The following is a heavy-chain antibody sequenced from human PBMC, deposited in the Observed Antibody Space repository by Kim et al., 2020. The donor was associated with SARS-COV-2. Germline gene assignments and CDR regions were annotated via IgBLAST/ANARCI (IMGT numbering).Heavy chain of an antibody. V-gene: IGHV3-74*01. CDR1: GFIFSNSW. CDR3: TRGYTYRDY. D-gene: IGHD5-18*01. Sequence: GGSLILSCAASGFIFSNSWMHWVRQAPGKGLVWVSRINADGTKTNYADSVKGRFTISRDNAKNTLYLQMNSLRDEDTAVYYCTRGYTYRDYWGQGTLVTVSS. J-gene: IGHJ4*02. CDR2: INADGTKT.